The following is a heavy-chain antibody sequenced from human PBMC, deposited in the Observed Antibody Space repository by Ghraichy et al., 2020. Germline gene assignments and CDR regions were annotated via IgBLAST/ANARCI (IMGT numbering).Heavy chain of an antibody. Sequence: GESLRLSCSASGFTFSSYAIHWVRQAPGKGLEHVSFISSNGGSTYYADSVKGRFTISRDNFKNTLYLQMSSLRAEDTAVYYCVKGGSDYYDSGRYSIPDKMDVWGQGTTVTVSS. CDR3: VKGGSDYYDSGRYSIPDKMDV. J-gene: IGHJ6*02. D-gene: IGHD3-10*01. V-gene: IGHV3-64D*06. CDR1: GFTFSSYA. CDR2: ISSNGGST.